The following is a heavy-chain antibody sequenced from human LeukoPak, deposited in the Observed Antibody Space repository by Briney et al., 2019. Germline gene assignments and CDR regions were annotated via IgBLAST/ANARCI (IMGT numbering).Heavy chain of an antibody. CDR2: IRYDGSNK. D-gene: IGHD3-3*01. V-gene: IGHV3-30*02. J-gene: IGHJ6*03. CDR1: GFTFSSYG. CDR3: ARTVNYDFWSGYYWNYYYYMDV. Sequence: GGSLRLSCAASGFTFSSYGMHWVRQAPGKGLEWVAFIRYDGSNKYYADSVKGRFTISRDNSKNTLYLRMNSLRAEDTAVYYCARTVNYDFWSGYYWNYYYYMDVWGKGTTVTVSS.